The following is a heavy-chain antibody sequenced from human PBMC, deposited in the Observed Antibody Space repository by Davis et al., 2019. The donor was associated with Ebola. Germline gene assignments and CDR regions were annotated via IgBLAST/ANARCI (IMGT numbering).Heavy chain of an antibody. CDR2: IGGSRPTT. CDR1: GFTLTTYA. CDR3: AKVGGDPRYYGASLPLEAFDV. V-gene: IGHV3-23*01. D-gene: IGHD4/OR15-4a*01. Sequence: GASLKISCAASGFTLTTYAMSWVRQAPGKGLEWVPVIGGSRPTTYYTDSVKGRFSISRDNSKNTLYLQMNSLRAGDTAVYYCAKVGGDPRYYGASLPLEAFDVWGQGTVVTVSS. J-gene: IGHJ3*01.